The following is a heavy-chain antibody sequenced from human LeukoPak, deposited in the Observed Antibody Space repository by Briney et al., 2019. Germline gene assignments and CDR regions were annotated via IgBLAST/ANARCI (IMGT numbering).Heavy chain of an antibody. V-gene: IGHV5-51*01. CDR2: IYPGDSRI. CDR3: ACRDLTSTWSFP. J-gene: IGHJ5*02. Sequence: GESLKISCQGFGYSFTSYWIAWVRQMPGKGMEWMGVIYPGDSRIRYNPSFQGQVTISVDKSISTAYLQWVSLRASDSAMYYCACRDLTSTWSFPWGQGTVVTVSS. CDR1: GYSFTSYW. D-gene: IGHD6-13*01.